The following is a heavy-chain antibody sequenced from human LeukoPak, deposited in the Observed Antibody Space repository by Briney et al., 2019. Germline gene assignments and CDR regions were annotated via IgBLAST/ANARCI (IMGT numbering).Heavy chain of an antibody. V-gene: IGHV4-4*07. Sequence: SETLSLTCTVSGGSISSDYWSWIRQPAGKGLEWIGRIYGSGSTSYNASLKSRVAISVDTSKNQFSLNLTSVTAADTAVYYCARPRLLYGSGPILVWGQGNLVTVSS. D-gene: IGHD3-10*01. CDR3: ARPRLLYGSGPILV. CDR2: IYGSGST. CDR1: GGSISSDY. J-gene: IGHJ4*02.